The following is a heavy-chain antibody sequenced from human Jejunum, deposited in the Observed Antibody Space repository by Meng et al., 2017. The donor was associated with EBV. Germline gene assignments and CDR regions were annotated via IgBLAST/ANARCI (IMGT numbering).Heavy chain of an antibody. J-gene: IGHJ4*02. V-gene: IGHV3-74*01. CDR1: EFTFSRHW. CDR2: INSDGSIT. CDR3: AGTTTTCCDS. D-gene: IGHD2-2*01. Sequence: EVQLVESXXGLVQPGGSLRLSCAASEFTFSRHWMHWVRQVPGKGLVWVSRINSDGSITNYADSVRGRFTISRDNGKNTLYLQMNDLRAEDSAVYFCAGTTTTCCDSWGQGPLVTVST.